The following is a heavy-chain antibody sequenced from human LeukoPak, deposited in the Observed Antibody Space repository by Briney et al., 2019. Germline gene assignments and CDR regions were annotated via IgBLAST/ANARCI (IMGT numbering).Heavy chain of an antibody. CDR1: GGSFSGYY. CDR3: ARESRYMDV. J-gene: IGHJ6*03. V-gene: IGHV4-34*01. CDR2: INHSGST. Sequence: PSETLSLICAVYGGSFSGYYWSWIRQPPGKGLEWIGEINHSGSTNYNPSLKSRVTISVDTSKNQFSLKLSSVTAADTAVYYCARESRYMDVWGKGTTVTVSS.